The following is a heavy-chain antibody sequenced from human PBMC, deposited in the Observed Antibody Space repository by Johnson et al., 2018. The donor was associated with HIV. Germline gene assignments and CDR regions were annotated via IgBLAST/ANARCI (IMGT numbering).Heavy chain of an antibody. CDR3: ARDLGPDGAFDM. J-gene: IGHJ3*02. V-gene: IGHV3-30-3*01. CDR1: GFTFSSYA. CDR2: ISYDGSNK. D-gene: IGHD5-24*01. Sequence: QVQLVESGGGLAQPGGSLRLSCAASGFTFSSYAMHWVRQAPGKGLEWVAVISYDGSNKYYADSVKGRFTISRDNSKNTLYLQMNSLRAEDTAVYYCARDLGPDGAFDMWGQGTMVTVSS.